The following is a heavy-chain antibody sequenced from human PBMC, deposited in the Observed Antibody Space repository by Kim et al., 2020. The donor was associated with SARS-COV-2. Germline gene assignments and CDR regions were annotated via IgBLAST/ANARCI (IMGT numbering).Heavy chain of an antibody. CDR3: ARGLGGAVAGD. J-gene: IGHJ4*02. CDR1: GYTFTSYA. V-gene: IGHV1-3*01. D-gene: IGHD6-19*01. Sequence: ASVKVSCKASGYTFTSYAIHWVRQAPGQRLEWVGWFNVGNGNTKYSQKFQGRVTITRDTSASTAYMDLSSLRSEDTAVYYCARGLGGAVAGDWGQGTLVTVSS. CDR2: FNVGNGNT.